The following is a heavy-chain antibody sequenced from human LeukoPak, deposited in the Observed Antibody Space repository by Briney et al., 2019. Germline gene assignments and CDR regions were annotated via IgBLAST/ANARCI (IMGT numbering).Heavy chain of an antibody. Sequence: SVKVSCKASGGTFSSYAISWVRQAPGQGLEWMGRIIPIFGTANYAQKFQGRVTITTDESTSTAYMELSSLRSEDTAVYYCARSHYYDSSGYYYVFDYWGQGTLVTVSS. V-gene: IGHV1-69*05. CDR1: GGTFSSYA. CDR3: ARSHYYDSSGYYYVFDY. CDR2: IIPIFGTA. J-gene: IGHJ4*02. D-gene: IGHD3-22*01.